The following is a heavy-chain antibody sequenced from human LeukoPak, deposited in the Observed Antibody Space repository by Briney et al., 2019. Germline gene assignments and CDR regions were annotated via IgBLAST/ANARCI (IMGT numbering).Heavy chain of an antibody. CDR2: ITDSGGDT. Sequence: GGSLRLSCAASGFTFSNYAMSWVRQAPGKGLEWFSAITDSGGDTYYADSVKGRFTISRDNSKNTLDLQMSSLRAEDTAVYYCAKDRRVGAKEVDYWGQGTLVTVSS. CDR1: GFTFSNYA. CDR3: AKDRRVGAKEVDY. D-gene: IGHD1-26*01. V-gene: IGHV3-23*01. J-gene: IGHJ4*02.